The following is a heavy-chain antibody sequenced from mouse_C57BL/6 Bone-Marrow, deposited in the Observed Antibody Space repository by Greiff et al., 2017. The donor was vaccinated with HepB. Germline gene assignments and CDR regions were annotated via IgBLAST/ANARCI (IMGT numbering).Heavy chain of an antibody. CDR3: ARWRAYYSNYDAMDY. CDR2: IYPRDGST. CDR1: GYTFTSYD. V-gene: IGHV1-85*01. Sequence: VQLQQSGPELVKPGASVKLSCKASGYTFTSYDINWVKQRPGQGLEWIGWIYPRDGSTKYNEKFKGKATLTVDTSSSTAYMELHSLTSKDSAVYFCARWRAYYSNYDAMDYWGQGTSVTVSS. D-gene: IGHD2-5*01. J-gene: IGHJ4*01.